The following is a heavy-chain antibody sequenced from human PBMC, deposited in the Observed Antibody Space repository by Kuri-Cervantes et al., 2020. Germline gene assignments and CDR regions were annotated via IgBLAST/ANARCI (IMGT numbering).Heavy chain of an antibody. CDR1: GYTFTSYG. CDR2: INPNSGGT. V-gene: IGHV1-2*02. J-gene: IGHJ6*02. CDR3: ARDIVIVPAANYYYGMDV. D-gene: IGHD2-2*01. Sequence: ASVKVSCKASGYTFTSYGISWVRQAPGQGPEWMGWINPNSGGTNYAQKFQGRVTMTRDTSISTAYMELSRLRSDDTAVYYCARDIVIVPAANYYYGMDVWGQGTTVTVSS.